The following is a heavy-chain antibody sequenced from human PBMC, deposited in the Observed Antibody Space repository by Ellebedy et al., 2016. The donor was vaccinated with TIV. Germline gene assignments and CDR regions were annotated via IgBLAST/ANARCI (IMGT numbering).Heavy chain of an antibody. D-gene: IGHD3-22*01. V-gene: IGHV3-23*01. CDR3: AKGSSSGFNYDRVGLQY. CDR1: GFTFGSFA. J-gene: IGHJ4*02. CDR2: ISGDGVNT. Sequence: GGSLRFSCAASGFTFGSFAMHWVRQAPGKGLEWLSVISGDGVNTYSAASVKGRFTITRDNFKNTLFLQVNRLRAEDTAVYYCAKGSSSGFNYDRVGLQYWGQGTLVTVSS.